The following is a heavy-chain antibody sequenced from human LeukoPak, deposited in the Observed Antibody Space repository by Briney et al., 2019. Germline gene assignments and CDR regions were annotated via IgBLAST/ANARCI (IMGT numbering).Heavy chain of an antibody. CDR3: ARGWENSSGWYHWFDP. J-gene: IGHJ5*02. V-gene: IGHV4-4*07. D-gene: IGHD6-19*01. Sequence: SETLSLTCTVSRGSLSSYHWNWFRQPAGKGLEGIGRIYTRGRTDYNPSLKSQATMSVDTSNNRFSLKLRSATAADTGIYYCARGWENSSGWYHWFDPWGQGTLVSVSS. CDR2: IYTRGRT. CDR1: RGSLSSYH.